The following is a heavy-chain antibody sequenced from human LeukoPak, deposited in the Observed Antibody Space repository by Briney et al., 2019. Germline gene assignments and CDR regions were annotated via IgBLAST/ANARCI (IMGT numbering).Heavy chain of an antibody. D-gene: IGHD6-6*01. Sequence: GGSLRLSCAASGFTFSTSLMSWVRQAPGKGLEWVATINQDESKTYYVDSVRGRFTISRDNAKNSLYLQMNSLRADDTAVYFCAREYSSSARDYWGQGTLVTVSS. CDR3: AREYSSSARDY. J-gene: IGHJ4*02. CDR2: INQDESKT. V-gene: IGHV3-7*05. CDR1: GFTFSTSL.